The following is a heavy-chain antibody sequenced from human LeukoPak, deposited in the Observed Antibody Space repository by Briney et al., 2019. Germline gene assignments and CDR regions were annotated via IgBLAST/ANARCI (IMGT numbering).Heavy chain of an antibody. Sequence: GESLKISCKGSGYSFTSYWIGWVRQAPGQRLEWMGWINAGNGNTKYSQKFQGRVTITRDTSASTAYMELSSLRSEDTAVYYCAREPKPDGGSYYYYYGMDVWGQGTTVAVSS. CDR1: GYSFTSYW. CDR2: INAGNGNT. CDR3: AREPKPDGGSYYYYYGMDV. J-gene: IGHJ6*02. V-gene: IGHV1-3*01. D-gene: IGHD4-23*01.